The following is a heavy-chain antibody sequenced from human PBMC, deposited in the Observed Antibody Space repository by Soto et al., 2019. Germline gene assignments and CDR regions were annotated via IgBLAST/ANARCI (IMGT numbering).Heavy chain of an antibody. CDR1: GGSISSYY. D-gene: IGHD3-10*01. CDR2: VYPSGTT. Sequence: PSETLSLTCTVSGGSISSYYWSWIRQPAGRGLEWIGRVYPSGTTNYNPSLNGRVSLSLDTSKKQFSLRLSSVTAADTAVYFCARDYRSYGSRSSDTHCFDTWGPGTLVTVSS. J-gene: IGHJ5*02. V-gene: IGHV4-4*07. CDR3: ARDYRSYGSRSSDTHCFDT.